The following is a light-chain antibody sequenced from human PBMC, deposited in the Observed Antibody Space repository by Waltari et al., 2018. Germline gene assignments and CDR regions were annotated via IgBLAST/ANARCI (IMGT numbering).Light chain of an antibody. CDR1: QNVLYSSNNKNY. CDR3: QQYYGTPPT. V-gene: IGKV4-1*01. J-gene: IGKJ1*01. CDR2: WAS. Sequence: DIVMTQSPDSLAVSLGERATINCKSSQNVLYSSNNKNYLAWYQQKQGQPPKLLIYWASTRESGVPDRFSGSGSETDFTLTISSMQAEDVAVYYCQQYYGTPPTFGQGTKVEIK.